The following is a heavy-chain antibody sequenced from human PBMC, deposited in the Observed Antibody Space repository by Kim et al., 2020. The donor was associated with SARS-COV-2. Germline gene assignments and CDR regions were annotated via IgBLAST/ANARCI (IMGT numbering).Heavy chain of an antibody. Sequence: VKVSCKASGYTFTSYAMHWVRQAPGQRLEWMGWINAGNGNTKYSQKFQGRVTITRDTSASTAYMELSSLRSEDTAVYYCARDGGTDYYDNSFDYWGQGTLVTVSS. CDR3: ARDGGTDYYDNSFDY. D-gene: IGHD3-22*01. CDR1: GYTFTSYA. V-gene: IGHV1-3*01. CDR2: INAGNGNT. J-gene: IGHJ4*02.